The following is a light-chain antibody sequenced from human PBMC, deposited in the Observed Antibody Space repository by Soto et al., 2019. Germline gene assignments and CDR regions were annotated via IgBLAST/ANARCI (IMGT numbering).Light chain of an antibody. CDR2: EDN. V-gene: IGLV6-57*04. J-gene: IGLJ2*01. CDR1: SGSIASNH. CDR3: QSYDSSNHLV. Sequence: NFMLTQPHSVSESPGKTVTISCTRSSGSIASNHVQWYQQRPGSAPTTVIYEDNQRPSGVPDRLSGSSDSSSNSASLTISGLKADDEADYYCQSYDSSNHLVFGGGTKVTVL.